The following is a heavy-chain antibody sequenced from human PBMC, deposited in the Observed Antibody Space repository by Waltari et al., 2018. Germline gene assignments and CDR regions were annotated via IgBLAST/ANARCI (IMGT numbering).Heavy chain of an antibody. D-gene: IGHD5-12*01. Sequence: QVQFVQSGAEVTKPGASVKVSCKASGYSFINYAMHWVRQAPGQRLEWMGWINGGNGNTKYSQKFQGRVTISRDTSASTVSMELSSLTSDDTAVYYCASGSGSGYDSNWFDPWGQGTLVTVSS. V-gene: IGHV1-3*01. CDR1: GYSFINYA. CDR3: ASGSGSGYDSNWFDP. J-gene: IGHJ5*02. CDR2: INGGNGNT.